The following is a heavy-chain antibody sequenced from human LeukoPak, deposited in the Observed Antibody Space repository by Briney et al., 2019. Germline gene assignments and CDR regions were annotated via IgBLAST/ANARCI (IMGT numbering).Heavy chain of an antibody. V-gene: IGHV1-2*02. CDR3: ARDSSDYFKPFDY. D-gene: IGHD3-22*01. Sequence: ASVKVSCKASGYTFTDYYIHWVRQAPGQGLQWMGWTNPNSGGTNYAQNFQGRVTMTRDTSISTAYMELRRLRSDDTAVYFCARDSSDYFKPFDYWGQGTLVTVSS. CDR1: GYTFTDYY. CDR2: TNPNSGGT. J-gene: IGHJ4*02.